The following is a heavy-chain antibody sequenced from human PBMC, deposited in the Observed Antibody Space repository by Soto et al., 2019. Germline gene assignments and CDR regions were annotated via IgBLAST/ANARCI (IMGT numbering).Heavy chain of an antibody. CDR3: ASGLWPWVRQPPYY. D-gene: IGHD3-10*01. CDR1: GLTFNHSA. V-gene: IGHV3-23*01. J-gene: IGHJ4*02. Sequence: GGSLRLSCTASGLTFNHSAMTWVRRAPGKGLEWVSGISARADAKYYAASVRGRFTIFRDNSRRTVSLQMNSLRVDDAAVYYCASGLWPWVRQPPYYCGLGALVSVSS. CDR2: ISARADAK.